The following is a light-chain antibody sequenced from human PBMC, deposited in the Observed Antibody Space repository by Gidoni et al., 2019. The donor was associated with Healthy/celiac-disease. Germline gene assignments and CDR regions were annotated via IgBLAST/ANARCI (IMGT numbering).Light chain of an antibody. CDR2: WAS. V-gene: IGKV4-1*01. CDR1: QSVLYSSNNKIY. J-gene: IGKJ2*01. CDR3: QQYYSTPRT. Sequence: DIVMTQSPDSLAVSLGERAIINCKSSQSVLYSSNNKIYLAWYQQKPGQPPKLLIYWASTRESGVPDRFSGSGSGTDFTLTISSLQAEDVAVYYCQQYYSTPRTFGQGTKLEIK.